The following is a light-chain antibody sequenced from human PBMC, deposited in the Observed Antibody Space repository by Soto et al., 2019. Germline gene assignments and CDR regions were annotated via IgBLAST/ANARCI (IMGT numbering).Light chain of an antibody. CDR3: QQTYSTLSIT. CDR2: AAS. CDR1: ESIARH. V-gene: IGKV1-39*01. Sequence: DLQMTQSPSSLSASVGDRVTITCRASESIARHLNWYQQKPGKAPKLLIYAASSLHNGVPSRFRGGGSGTDFPLTISNLQPEDVATYYCQQTYSTLSITFGQGTRLEIK. J-gene: IGKJ5*01.